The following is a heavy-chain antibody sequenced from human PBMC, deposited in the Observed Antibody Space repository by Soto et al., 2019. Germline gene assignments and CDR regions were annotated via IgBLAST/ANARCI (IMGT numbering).Heavy chain of an antibody. CDR2: INPSGGST. J-gene: IGHJ4*02. CDR3: ARDAGYCTNGVCYTFDY. Sequence: ASVKVSCKASGYTFTSYYMHWVRQAPGQGLEWMGIINPSGGSTSYAQKFQGRVTMTRGTSTSTVYMELSSLRSEDTAVYYCARDAGYCTNGVCYTFDYWGQGTLVTVSS. V-gene: IGHV1-46*01. CDR1: GYTFTSYY. D-gene: IGHD2-8*01.